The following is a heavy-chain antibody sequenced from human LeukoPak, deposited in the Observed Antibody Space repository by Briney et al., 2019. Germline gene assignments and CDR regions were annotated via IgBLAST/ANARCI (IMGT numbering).Heavy chain of an antibody. V-gene: IGHV1-18*01. J-gene: IGHJ4*02. CDR3: ARDLGSLGSSWSFAY. D-gene: IGHD6-6*01. Sequence: ASVKVSCKASGSTFTSYGVNWARQAPGQGLEWMGWISAYTGNTNYAQKLRGRVTMTTDSSTSTAYMELRSLRSDDTAVYYCARDLGSLGSSWSFAYWGQGTLVTVSS. CDR2: ISAYTGNT. CDR1: GSTFTSYG.